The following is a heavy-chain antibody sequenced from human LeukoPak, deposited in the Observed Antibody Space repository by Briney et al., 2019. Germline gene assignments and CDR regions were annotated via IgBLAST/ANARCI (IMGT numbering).Heavy chain of an antibody. CDR3: ARSHSGSLRAPFDY. D-gene: IGHD3-22*01. V-gene: IGHV1-18*04. J-gene: IGHJ4*02. CDR2: ISANNGKT. Sequence: ASVKVSCKASVYTFTNYGFIWVRQAPGQGLECLGWISANNGKTNYAQKVQGRVTMTTDTSTSTAYMELRSLRSDDTAVYYCARSHSGSLRAPFDYWGQGTLVTVSS. CDR1: VYTFTNYG.